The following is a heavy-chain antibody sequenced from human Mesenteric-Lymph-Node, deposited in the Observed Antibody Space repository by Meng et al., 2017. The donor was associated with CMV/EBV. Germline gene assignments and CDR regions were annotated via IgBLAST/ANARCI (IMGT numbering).Heavy chain of an antibody. CDR2: IYYTGST. D-gene: IGHD1-26*01. Sequence: SETLSLTCTVSGGSINTYYWSWIRQPPGKGLEWIGYIYYTGSTNYNPSLKSRVTISVDTSKNQFSLKLSSVTAADTAVYYCARDPVVGATTWGQGTLVTVSS. J-gene: IGHJ4*02. V-gene: IGHV4-59*01. CDR1: GGSINTYY. CDR3: ARDPVVGATT.